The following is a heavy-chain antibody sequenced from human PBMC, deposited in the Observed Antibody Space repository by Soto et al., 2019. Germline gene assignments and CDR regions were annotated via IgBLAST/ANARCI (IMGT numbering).Heavy chain of an antibody. D-gene: IGHD2-8*01. Sequence: QVQLVQSGAEVKKPGASVKASCKASGYPYTSYTMHWVRQAPGQRLEWMGWINVGNGNTKYSQKFQGRVTITKDTAASSAYMELSSLRSEDTAVYYCARANGAFDIWGQGTMVTVSS. J-gene: IGHJ3*02. CDR3: ARANGAFDI. CDR2: INVGNGNT. V-gene: IGHV1-3*01. CDR1: GYPYTSYT.